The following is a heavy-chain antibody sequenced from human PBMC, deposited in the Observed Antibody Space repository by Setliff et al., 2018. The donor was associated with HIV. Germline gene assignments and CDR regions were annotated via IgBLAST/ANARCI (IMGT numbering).Heavy chain of an antibody. J-gene: IGHJ6*03. V-gene: IGHV3-7*01. CDR2: IKPDGSSK. Sequence: SLRLSCRASGFTFSTFWMGWVRQAPGKGREWVAHIKPDGSSKKYVDSVKGRFTISRDNAKNSVYLQMNSLRAEDTAVYYCARDGGSSPSPVSDYYYYYMDVWGKGTTVTVSS. CDR1: GFTFSTFW. D-gene: IGHD1-26*01. CDR3: ARDGGSSPSPVSDYYYYYMDV.